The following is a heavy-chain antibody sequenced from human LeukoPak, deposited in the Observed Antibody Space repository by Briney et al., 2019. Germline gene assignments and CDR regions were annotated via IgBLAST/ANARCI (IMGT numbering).Heavy chain of an antibody. J-gene: IGHJ4*02. CDR3: AKSRNYWVDYFDY. Sequence: GGSLRLSCAASGFTFSSYTMSWVRQAPGKGLEWVSGISGSGGSTYYADSVKGRFTISRDNSKNTLYLQMNSLRAEDTAVYYCAKSRNYWVDYFDYWGQGTLVTVSS. V-gene: IGHV3-23*01. CDR2: ISGSGGST. CDR1: GFTFSSYT. D-gene: IGHD1-7*01.